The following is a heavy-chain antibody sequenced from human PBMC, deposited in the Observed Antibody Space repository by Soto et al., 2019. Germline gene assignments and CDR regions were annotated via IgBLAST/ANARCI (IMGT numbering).Heavy chain of an antibody. CDR3: VRDGTKTLRDWFDP. Sequence: SETLSLTCTVSGASISGFYWSWIRKSAGKGLKWIGRIYATGTTDYNPSLKSRVMMSVDTSKKQFSLKLRSVTAADTAVYYCVRDGTKTLRDWFDPWGQGISVTVSS. V-gene: IGHV4-4*07. CDR1: GASISGFY. CDR2: IYATGTT. J-gene: IGHJ5*02. D-gene: IGHD1-1*01.